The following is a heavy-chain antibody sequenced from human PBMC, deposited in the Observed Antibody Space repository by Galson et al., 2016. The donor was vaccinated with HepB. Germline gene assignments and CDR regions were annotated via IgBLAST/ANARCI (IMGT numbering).Heavy chain of an antibody. D-gene: IGHD2-2*01. J-gene: IGHJ4*02. CDR2: ISDDGSRA. CDR3: AQSTSSSKRWYFDS. V-gene: IGHV3-23*01. CDR1: GLSFSSYT. Sequence: SLRLSCAASGLSFSSYTMSWVRQAPGKGLQWVSSISDDGSRAYYADSVKGRVIISRDNSKNTLYLQLTSLRAEDTAVYYCAQSTSSSKRWYFDSWGQGTLVTVSS.